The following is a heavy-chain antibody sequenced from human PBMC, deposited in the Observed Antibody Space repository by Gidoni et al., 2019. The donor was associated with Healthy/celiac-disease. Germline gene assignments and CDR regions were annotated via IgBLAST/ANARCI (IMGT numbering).Heavy chain of an antibody. D-gene: IGHD3-10*01. Sequence: QLQLQASGPGLVKPSETLSLTCTVSGGSISSSSYYWGWLRQPPGKGLEWIGSIYYSGRTYYNPSLKRRVTISVDTSKNQFSLKLSSVTAADTAVYYCARHPLPLGFDYWGQGTLVTVSS. CDR2: IYYSGRT. V-gene: IGHV4-39*01. CDR3: ARHPLPLGFDY. CDR1: GGSISSSSYY. J-gene: IGHJ4*02.